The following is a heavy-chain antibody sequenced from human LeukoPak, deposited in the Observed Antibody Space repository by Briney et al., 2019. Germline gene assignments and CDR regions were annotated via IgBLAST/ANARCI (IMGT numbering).Heavy chain of an antibody. D-gene: IGHD2-21*02. J-gene: IGHJ3*02. CDR2: IIPIFGTA. CDR3: AREDCGGDCSANGGAFDI. CDR1: GGTFSSYA. Sequence: GASVKVSCKASGGTFSSYAISWVRQAPGQGLEWMGGIIPIFGTANYAQKFQGRVTITADKSTSTAYMELSSLRSEDTAVYYCAREDCGGDCSANGGAFDIWGQGTMVTVSS. V-gene: IGHV1-69*06.